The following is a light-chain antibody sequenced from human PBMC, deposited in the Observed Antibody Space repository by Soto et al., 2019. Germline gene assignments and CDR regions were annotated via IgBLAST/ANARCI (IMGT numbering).Light chain of an antibody. J-gene: IGKJ4*02. Sequence: DIQMTQSPSTLSSSVGDRVTLTCRASQSISSWFAWYHQKPGKAPKLLIYKASSLESGVPSRFSGSGSGTEFTLTISSRQPDEFATYYCQQYNSYSLTFGGGTEVEIK. CDR3: QQYNSYSLT. CDR1: QSISSW. V-gene: IGKV1-5*03. CDR2: KAS.